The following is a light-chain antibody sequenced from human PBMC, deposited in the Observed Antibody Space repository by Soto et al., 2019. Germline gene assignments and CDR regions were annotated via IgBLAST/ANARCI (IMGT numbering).Light chain of an antibody. J-gene: IGKJ1*01. V-gene: IGKV3-15*01. Sequence: EKVLTQSPATLAVSPGERATLSCRASQSVRSTLAWYQQKPGQAPRLLIYDASTRATGIPARFSGSGSGTEFTLTISSLQSEDFAVYYCQQYDNWPRTFGQGTKVEIK. CDR2: DAS. CDR3: QQYDNWPRT. CDR1: QSVRST.